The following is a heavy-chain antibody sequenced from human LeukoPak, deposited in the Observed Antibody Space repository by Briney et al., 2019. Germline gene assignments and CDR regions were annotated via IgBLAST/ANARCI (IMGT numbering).Heavy chain of an antibody. V-gene: IGHV4-39*01. CDR2: IYYSGST. CDR1: GGSISSSNYY. J-gene: IGHJ6*03. CDR3: ARLRDYYYNYMDV. Sequence: PSETLSLTCTVSGGSISSSNYYWGWIRQPPGKGLEWIGSIYYSGSTYYNPSLRSRVTVSVDTSKIQISLKLNSVTAADTAVYYCARLRDYYYNYMDVWGKGTTVTISS.